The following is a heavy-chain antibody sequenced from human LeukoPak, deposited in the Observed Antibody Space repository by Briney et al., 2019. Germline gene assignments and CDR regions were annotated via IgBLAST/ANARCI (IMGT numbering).Heavy chain of an antibody. D-gene: IGHD1-26*01. V-gene: IGHV3-30*03. Sequence: GRSLRLSCAASGFTFSSYGMHWVRQAPGKGLEWVAVISYDGSNKYYADSVKGRFTISRDNSKNTLYLQMNSPRAEDTAVYYCARGGASYYRAGFDYWGQGTLVTVSS. J-gene: IGHJ4*02. CDR1: GFTFSSYG. CDR3: ARGGASYYRAGFDY. CDR2: ISYDGSNK.